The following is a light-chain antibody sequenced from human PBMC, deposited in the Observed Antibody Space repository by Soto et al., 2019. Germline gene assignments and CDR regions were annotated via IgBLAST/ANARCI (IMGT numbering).Light chain of an antibody. V-gene: IGKV3-20*01. CDR3: QQYGSSPAVS. CDR1: QSVSSSY. J-gene: IGKJ4*01. Sequence: EIVLTQSPGTLSLSPGERATLSCRASQSVSSSYLAWYQQKPGQAPRLLIYGASSRATVIPDRFSGSGSGTDFTLTISRLEPEDFAVYYCQQYGSSPAVSFGGGTKVEIK. CDR2: GAS.